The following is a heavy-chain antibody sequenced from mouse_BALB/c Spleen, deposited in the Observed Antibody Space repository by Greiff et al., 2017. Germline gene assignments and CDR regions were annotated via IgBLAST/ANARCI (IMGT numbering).Heavy chain of an antibody. CDR2: ISSGSSTI. CDR3: ARGGAYGGFAY. D-gene: IGHD6-5*01. V-gene: IGHV5-17*02. CDR1: GFTFSSFG. Sequence: EVKLVESGGGLVQPGGSRKLSCAASGFTFSSFGMHWVRQAPEKGLEWVAYISSGSSTIYYADTVKGRFTISRDNPKNTLFLQMTSLRSEDTAMYYCARGGAYGGFAYWGQGTLVTVSA. J-gene: IGHJ3*01.